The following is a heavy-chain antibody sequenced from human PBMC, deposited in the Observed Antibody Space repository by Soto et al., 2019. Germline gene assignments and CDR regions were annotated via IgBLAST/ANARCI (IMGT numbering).Heavy chain of an antibody. Sequence: GRLRQPPGKGLEWIGNVYYNGNTYYNPSLSSRLTISVDTSNNHFSLKVKSVTAADTAVYYCARLSGRYTDRYFDCWGQGSLVT. CDR2: VYYNGNT. CDR3: ARLSGRYTDRYFDC. V-gene: IGHV4-39*02. J-gene: IGHJ4*02. D-gene: IGHD1-26*01.